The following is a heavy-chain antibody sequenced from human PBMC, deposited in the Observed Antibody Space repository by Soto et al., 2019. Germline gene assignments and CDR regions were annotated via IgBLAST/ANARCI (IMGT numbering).Heavy chain of an antibody. CDR1: SGSISSGGNF. CDR3: ARRRDEGYSYGYRYPAISFDS. D-gene: IGHD5-18*01. J-gene: IGHJ4*02. V-gene: IGHV4-31*03. Sequence: QVQLQESGPGLVKPSQTLSLTCSVSSGSISSGGNFWSWIRQHPEKGLEWIGYIYYSGSTNYNPSLKSRVTISVDTSKNQFSLKVTSVTAADTALYYCARRRDEGYSYGYRYPAISFDSWGQGTLVTVSS. CDR2: IYYSGST.